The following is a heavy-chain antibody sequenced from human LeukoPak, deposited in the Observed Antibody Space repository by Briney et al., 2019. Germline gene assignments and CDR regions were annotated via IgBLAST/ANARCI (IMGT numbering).Heavy chain of an antibody. V-gene: IGHV1-69*13. CDR2: IIPIFGTA. D-gene: IGHD3-22*01. Sequence: ASVKVSCKASGGTFSSYAISWVRQAPGQGLEWMGGIIPIFGTANYAQKFQGRVTITADESTSTAYMELSSLRSEDTAVYYCAKDGVNYYDSSGSMGGYWGQGTLVTVSS. CDR3: AKDGVNYYDSSGSMGGY. CDR1: GGTFSSYA. J-gene: IGHJ4*02.